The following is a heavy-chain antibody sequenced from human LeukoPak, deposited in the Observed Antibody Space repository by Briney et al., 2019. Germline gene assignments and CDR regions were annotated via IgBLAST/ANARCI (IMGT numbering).Heavy chain of an antibody. V-gene: IGHV3-30-3*01. Sequence: GGSLRLSCAASGFTFSSYAMHWVRQAPGKGLEWVAVISYDGSNKYYADSVKGRFTISRDNSKNTLYLQMSSLRAEDTAVYYCARDMKGIAAAGDWGQGTLVTVSS. CDR2: ISYDGSNK. CDR1: GFTFSSYA. J-gene: IGHJ4*02. CDR3: ARDMKGIAAAGD. D-gene: IGHD6-25*01.